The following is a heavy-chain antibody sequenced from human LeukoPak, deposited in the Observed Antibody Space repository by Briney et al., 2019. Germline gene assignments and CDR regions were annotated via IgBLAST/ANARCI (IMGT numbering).Heavy chain of an antibody. CDR2: ISYDGSNK. D-gene: IGHD6-19*01. V-gene: IGHV3-30-3*01. CDR3: AREWTSGFDY. CDR1: GFTVSTNY. J-gene: IGHJ4*02. Sequence: GGSLRLSCAASGFTVSTNYMSWVRQAPGKGLEWVAVISYDGSNKYYADSVKGRFTISRDNSKNTLYLQMNSLRAEDTAVYYCAREWTSGFDYWGQGTLVTVSS.